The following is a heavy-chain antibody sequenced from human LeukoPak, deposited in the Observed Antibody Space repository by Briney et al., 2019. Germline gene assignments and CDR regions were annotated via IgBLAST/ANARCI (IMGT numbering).Heavy chain of an antibody. Sequence: ASVKVSCKASGGTFSSYAITWVRQAPGQGLEWMGWISVYNGNTDYAQKLQGRVTMTTDTSTSTAYMELRTLRSDDTAVYYCARGYCSGGSCYRLDYWGQGTLVTVSS. CDR1: GGTFSSYA. D-gene: IGHD2-15*01. J-gene: IGHJ4*02. CDR3: ARGYCSGGSCYRLDY. V-gene: IGHV1-18*01. CDR2: ISVYNGNT.